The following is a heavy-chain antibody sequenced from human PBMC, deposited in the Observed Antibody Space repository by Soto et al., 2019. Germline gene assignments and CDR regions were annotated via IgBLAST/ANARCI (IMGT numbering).Heavy chain of an antibody. CDR3: VSGSFPNWFDP. V-gene: IGHV2-5*02. J-gene: IGHJ5*02. D-gene: IGHD3-10*01. Sequence: QITLKESGPTLVKPTQTLTLTCTFSGFSFSTPGVGVGWIRQPPGEALEWLALIYWDDDRRYSPSLRSRLTIPKDTSKNQVVLTMPNMDPVDTATYYCVSGSFPNWFDPWGRGILVTVSS. CDR2: IYWDDDR. CDR1: GFSFSTPGVG.